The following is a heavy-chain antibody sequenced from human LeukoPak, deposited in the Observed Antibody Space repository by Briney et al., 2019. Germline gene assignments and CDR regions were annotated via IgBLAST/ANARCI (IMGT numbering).Heavy chain of an antibody. J-gene: IGHJ4*02. V-gene: IGHV4-34*01. CDR3: ARELGAYYFDY. Sequence: SETLSLTCGVYGGSLSGYYWSWIRQPPGKGLEWIAEINYSGRTTYNPSLKSRVTISIDTSKNQFSLNLRSVTAADTAMYYCARELGAYYFDYWGQGTLVTVSS. CDR2: INYSGRT. D-gene: IGHD3-16*01. CDR1: GGSLSGYY.